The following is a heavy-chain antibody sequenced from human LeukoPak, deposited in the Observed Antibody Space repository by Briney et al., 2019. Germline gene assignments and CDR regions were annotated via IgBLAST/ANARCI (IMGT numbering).Heavy chain of an antibody. CDR2: ISSSGGST. J-gene: IGHJ4*02. Sequence: PGGSLRLSCAASGFTFSSYAMSWVRQAPGKGREWGSAISSSGGSTYYADSVKGRFTISRDNSKNTLYLQMNSLRAEDTAVYYCAKGRDGYNSDFDYWGQGTLVTVSS. CDR1: GFTFSSYA. D-gene: IGHD5-24*01. V-gene: IGHV3-23*01. CDR3: AKGRDGYNSDFDY.